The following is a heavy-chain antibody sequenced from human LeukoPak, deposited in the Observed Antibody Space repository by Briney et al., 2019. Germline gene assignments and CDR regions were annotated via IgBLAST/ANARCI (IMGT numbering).Heavy chain of an antibody. CDR2: IQSRNYGGTT. CDR3: AASNHLYCSTISCHFDY. V-gene: IGHV3-49*04. J-gene: IGHJ4*02. Sequence: PGGSLRLSCTTSRFTFCDYGMSWVRQAPGKGLEWVSFIQSRNYGGTTQYAASVKGRFTISGDDSRSIAYLQMNSLEIEDTAVYYCAASNHLYCSTISCHFDYWGQGTLVTVSS. CDR1: RFTFCDYG. D-gene: IGHD2-2*01.